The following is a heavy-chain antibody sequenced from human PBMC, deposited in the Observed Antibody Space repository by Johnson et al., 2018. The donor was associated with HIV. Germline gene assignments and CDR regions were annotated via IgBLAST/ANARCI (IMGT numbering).Heavy chain of an antibody. D-gene: IGHD3-22*01. CDR1: GFTFSSYG. Sequence: QVQLVESGGGVVQPGGSLRLSCAASGFTFSSYGMHWVHQAPGKGLEWVAVVWSDGINKYYADSVKARFTISRDSAKNSLYLQMNSLRAEDTALYYCARGVSSCYYSNAFDVWGQGTVVTVSS. CDR3: ARGVSSCYYSNAFDV. V-gene: IGHV3-33*03. J-gene: IGHJ3*01. CDR2: VWSDGINK.